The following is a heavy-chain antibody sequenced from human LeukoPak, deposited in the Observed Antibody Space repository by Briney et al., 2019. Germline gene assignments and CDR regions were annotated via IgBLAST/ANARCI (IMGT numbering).Heavy chain of an antibody. D-gene: IGHD2-15*01. CDR1: GLTFDDFA. CDR2: ISWNDGSI. Sequence: GGSLRLSCAASGLTFDDFAMHWVRHAPGKGLEWVSGISWNDGSIGYAGTVKGRFTISRDNAKNSLYLQMNSLGAEDTALYYCAKDIGCSGGSCYGPYYYYGMDVWGQGTTVTVSS. J-gene: IGHJ6*02. V-gene: IGHV3-9*01. CDR3: AKDIGCSGGSCYGPYYYYGMDV.